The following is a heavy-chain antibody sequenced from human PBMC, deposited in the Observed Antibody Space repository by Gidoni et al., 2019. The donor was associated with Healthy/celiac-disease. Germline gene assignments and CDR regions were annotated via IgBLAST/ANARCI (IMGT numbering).Heavy chain of an antibody. CDR2: IYYSGST. CDR3: ARLYYPRLYFDY. D-gene: IGHD3-22*01. J-gene: IGHJ4*02. Sequence: QLQLQESGPGLVKPSETLSLTCTVSGGSISSSSYYWGWIRQPPGKGLEWIGSIYYSGSTYYNPSLKSRVTISVDTSKNQFSLKLSSVTAADTAVYYCARLYYPRLYFDYWGQGTLVTVSS. CDR1: GGSISSSSYY. V-gene: IGHV4-39*01.